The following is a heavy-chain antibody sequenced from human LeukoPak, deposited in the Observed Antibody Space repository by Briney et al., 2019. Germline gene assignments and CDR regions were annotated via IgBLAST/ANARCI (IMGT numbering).Heavy chain of an antibody. Sequence: ASVRVSCKASGGTFSSYAISWVRQAPGPGLEWMGGIIPIFGTANYAQKFQGRVTITADKSTSTAYMELSSLRSEDTAVYYCARGSGYYYYYGMDVWGKGTTVTVSS. CDR2: IIPIFGTA. J-gene: IGHJ6*04. CDR1: GGTFSSYA. CDR3: ARGSGYYYYYGMDV. V-gene: IGHV1-69*06.